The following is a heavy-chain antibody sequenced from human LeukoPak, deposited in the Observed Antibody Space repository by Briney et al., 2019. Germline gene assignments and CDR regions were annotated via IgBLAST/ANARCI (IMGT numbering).Heavy chain of an antibody. V-gene: IGHV6-1*01. Sequence: SQTLSLTCAISGDSVSSNSAAWNWIRQSPSRGLEWLGRTYYRSKWYNDYAVSVKSRITINPDTSKNQFSLQLNSVTPEDTAVYYCAGDPELLNSWELVSWDYFDYWGQGTLVTVSS. J-gene: IGHJ4*02. D-gene: IGHD1-26*01. CDR3: AGDPELLNSWELVSWDYFDY. CDR2: TYYRSKWYN. CDR1: GDSVSSNSAA.